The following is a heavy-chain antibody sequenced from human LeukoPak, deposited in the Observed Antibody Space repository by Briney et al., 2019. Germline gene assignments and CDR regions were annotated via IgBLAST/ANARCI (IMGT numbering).Heavy chain of an antibody. V-gene: IGHV3-73*01. CDR3: AKRRGLELLYYYYMDV. CDR1: GFTFSGSA. Sequence: PGGSLRLSCAASGFTFSGSAMHWVRQASGKGLEWVGRIRSKANSYATAYAASVKGRFTISRDDSKNTAYLQMNSLKTEDTAVYYCAKRRGLELLYYYYMDVWGKGTTVTVSS. J-gene: IGHJ6*03. CDR2: IRSKANSYAT. D-gene: IGHD1-7*01.